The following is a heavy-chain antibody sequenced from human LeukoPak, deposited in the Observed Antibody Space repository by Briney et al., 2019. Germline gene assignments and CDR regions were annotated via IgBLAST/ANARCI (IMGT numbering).Heavy chain of an antibody. CDR2: IYTSGST. Sequence: SETLSLTCTVSGNSISSGDYYWSWIRQPAGKGLEWIGRIYTSGSTNYNPSLKSRVTISGDTSKNQFSLRLSSVTAADTAVYYCARRTVGLIVVKYRGYMDVWGKGTTVTISS. CDR1: GNSISSGDYY. V-gene: IGHV4-61*02. J-gene: IGHJ6*03. CDR3: ARRTVGLIVVKYRGYMDV. D-gene: IGHD3-22*01.